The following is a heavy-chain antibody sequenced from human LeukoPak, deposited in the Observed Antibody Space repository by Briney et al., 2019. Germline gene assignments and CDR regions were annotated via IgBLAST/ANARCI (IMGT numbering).Heavy chain of an antibody. CDR1: GGSISSYY. J-gene: IGHJ3*02. D-gene: IGHD3-9*01. Sequence: KPSETLSLTCTVSGGSISSYYWSWIRQPAGKGLEWIGRIYTSGSTNYNPSLNSRVTISVDMSKNQFSLKLSSVTAADTAVYYCARARYVNSFYAFDIWGQGTLVTVSS. CDR3: ARARYVNSFYAFDI. V-gene: IGHV4-4*07. CDR2: IYTSGST.